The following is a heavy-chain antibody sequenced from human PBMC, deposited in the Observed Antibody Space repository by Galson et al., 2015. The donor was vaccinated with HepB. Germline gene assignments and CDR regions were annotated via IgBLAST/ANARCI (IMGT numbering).Heavy chain of an antibody. CDR2: IYHSGNT. CDR1: GISLSSSYW. Sequence: ETLSLTCAVSGISLSSSYWWSWVRQPPGKGLEWIGEIYHSGNTNYNPSLQSRVTISVDKSKNQFSLKLNSVAAADSAVYYCASSHDFRSQRGTFDVWGQGAMVTVSS. V-gene: IGHV4-4*02. J-gene: IGHJ3*01. CDR3: ASSHDFRSQRGTFDV. D-gene: IGHD4-11*01.